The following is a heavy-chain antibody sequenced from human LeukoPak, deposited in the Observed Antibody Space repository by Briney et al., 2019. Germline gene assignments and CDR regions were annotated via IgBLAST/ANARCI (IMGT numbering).Heavy chain of an antibody. V-gene: IGHV3-9*01. J-gene: IGHJ4*02. CDR1: GFTFDDYA. CDR2: ISWNSGSI. CDR3: SRGRAGASPQYGGNFDY. Sequence: PGGSLRPSCAASGFTFDDYAMHWVRQAPGKGLEWVSGISWNSGSIGYADSVKGRFTISRDNAKNSLYLQMNSLRAEDTALYYCSRGRAGASPQYGGNFDYWGQGTLVTVSS. D-gene: IGHD1-26*01.